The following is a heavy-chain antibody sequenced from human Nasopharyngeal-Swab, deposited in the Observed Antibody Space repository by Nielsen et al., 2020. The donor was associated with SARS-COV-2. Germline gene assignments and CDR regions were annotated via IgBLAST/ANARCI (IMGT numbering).Heavy chain of an antibody. V-gene: IGHV1-69*10. CDR2: IVPALGLP. CDR3: AREGEYGAYDAPDY. Sequence: SVKVSCKASGYTFPNYGISWVRQAPGQGLEWMGGIVPALGLPNYAQKFRGRVTISADRSTTTSYLELSSLRSEDTAIYYCAREGEYGAYDAPDYWGQGTLVTVSS. D-gene: IGHD5-12*01. J-gene: IGHJ4*02. CDR1: GYTFPNYG.